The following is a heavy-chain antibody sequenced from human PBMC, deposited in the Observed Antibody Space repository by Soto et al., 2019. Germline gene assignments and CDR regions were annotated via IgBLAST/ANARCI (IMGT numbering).Heavy chain of an antibody. J-gene: IGHJ3*02. D-gene: IGHD3-16*01. Sequence: SETLSLTCTVSGGSISSYYWSWIRQPPGKGLEWIGYIYYSGSTNYNPSLKSRVTISVDTSKNQFSLKLSSVTAADTAVYYCAREMITFGGVNSDDAFDIWGQGTMVTVSS. CDR2: IYYSGST. CDR1: GGSISSYY. CDR3: AREMITFGGVNSDDAFDI. V-gene: IGHV4-59*01.